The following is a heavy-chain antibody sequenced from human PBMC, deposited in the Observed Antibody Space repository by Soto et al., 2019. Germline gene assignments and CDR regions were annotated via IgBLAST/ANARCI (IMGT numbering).Heavy chain of an antibody. D-gene: IGHD3-10*01. V-gene: IGHV4-31*03. Sequence: QVQLQESGPGLVKPSQTLSLTCTVSGGSISSGGYYWSWIRQHPGKGLEWIGYIYYSGSTYYNPSLKSRVTISVDTSKNQFSLKLSSVTAADTAVYYCARDLNYYGSGSYESGYWYFDLWGRGTLVTVSS. CDR2: IYYSGST. CDR1: GGSISSGGYY. J-gene: IGHJ2*01. CDR3: ARDLNYYGSGSYESGYWYFDL.